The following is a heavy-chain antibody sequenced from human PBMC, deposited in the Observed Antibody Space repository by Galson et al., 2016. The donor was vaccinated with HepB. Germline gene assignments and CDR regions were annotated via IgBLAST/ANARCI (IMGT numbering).Heavy chain of an antibody. Sequence: ETLSLTCTVSGGSVNSGSYYWSWIRQPPGKGLEWIGYIYYSGSTKYNPSLKSRVTLSVDTSKNRFSLKLSSVTAADTAVYYCARSARYCSGTSCYLPYFDYWGQGTLVTVSS. CDR3: ARSARYCSGTSCYLPYFDY. CDR2: IYYSGST. CDR1: GGSVNSGSYY. J-gene: IGHJ4*02. D-gene: IGHD2-2*01. V-gene: IGHV4-61*01.